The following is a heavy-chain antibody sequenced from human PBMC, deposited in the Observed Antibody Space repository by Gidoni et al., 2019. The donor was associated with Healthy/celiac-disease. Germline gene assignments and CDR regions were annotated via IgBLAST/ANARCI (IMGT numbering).Heavy chain of an antibody. CDR2: IYYSGST. J-gene: IGHJ4*02. CDR1: GGSISSSSYY. CDR3: GRHKYYDFWSGPLPHYFDY. V-gene: IGHV4-39*01. D-gene: IGHD3-3*01. Sequence: QLQLQESGPGLVKPSETLSLTCTVSGGSISSSSYYWGWIRQPPGKGLEWIGSIYYSGSTYYNPSLKSRVTISVDTSKNQFSLKLSSVTAADTAVYYCGRHKYYDFWSGPLPHYFDYWGQGTLVTVSS.